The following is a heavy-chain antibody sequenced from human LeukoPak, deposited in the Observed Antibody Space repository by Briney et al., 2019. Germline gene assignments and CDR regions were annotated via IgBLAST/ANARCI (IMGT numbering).Heavy chain of an antibody. V-gene: IGHV3-13*01. CDR1: GFTFSSYD. D-gene: IGHD3-16*01. Sequence: GGSLRLSCAASGFTFSSYDMHWVRQATGKGLEWVSAIGTAGDTYYSGSVKGRFTISRENAKNSLYLQMNSLRAGDTAVYYCARGALRYYDWGDAFDIWGQGTMVTVSS. CDR3: ARGALRYYDWGDAFDI. J-gene: IGHJ3*02. CDR2: IGTAGDT.